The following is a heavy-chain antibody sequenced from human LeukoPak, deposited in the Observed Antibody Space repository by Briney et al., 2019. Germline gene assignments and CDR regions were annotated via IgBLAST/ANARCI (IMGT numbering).Heavy chain of an antibody. CDR3: ASGAQIRYLLN. CDR2: INHSGST. Sequence: PSETLSLTCAVYGGTFGGYYLSWIRQPPGKGLEWIGEINHSGSTNYNPSLKSRDTISVDTTQNQFSLKLSSVTAADTAVYYCASGAQIRYLLNWGQGTLVTVSS. V-gene: IGHV4-34*01. D-gene: IGHD1-26*01. CDR1: GGTFGGYY. J-gene: IGHJ4*02.